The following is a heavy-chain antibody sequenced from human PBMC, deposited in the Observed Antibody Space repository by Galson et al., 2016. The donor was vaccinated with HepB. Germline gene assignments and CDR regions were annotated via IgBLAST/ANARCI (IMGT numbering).Heavy chain of an antibody. CDR1: GFIFSNYA. CDR3: AKVRQGGYDSSPIDY. CDR2: ISYDGRHK. J-gene: IGHJ4*02. D-gene: IGHD3-3*01. V-gene: IGHV3-30*04. Sequence: SLRLSCAASGFIFSNYAMHWVRQAPGKGLEWVAVISYDGRHKYYADSVKGRFTISRDTSKNTLYLQMNSLRAEDTAVYYCAKVRQGGYDSSPIDYWGQGTLVTVSS.